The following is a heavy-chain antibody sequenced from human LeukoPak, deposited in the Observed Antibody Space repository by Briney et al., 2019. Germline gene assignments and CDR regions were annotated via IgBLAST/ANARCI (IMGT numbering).Heavy chain of an antibody. J-gene: IGHJ4*02. CDR3: ARGPTGNLWFGELTTFDY. CDR1: GFTFSSYS. D-gene: IGHD3-10*01. V-gene: IGHV3-7*01. CDR2: IKQDGSEK. Sequence: PGGSLRLSCAASGFTFSSYSMNWVRQAPGKGLEWVANIKQDGSEKYYVDSVKGRFTISRDNAKNSLYLQMNSLRAEDTAVYYCARGPTGNLWFGELTTFDYWGQGTLVTVSS.